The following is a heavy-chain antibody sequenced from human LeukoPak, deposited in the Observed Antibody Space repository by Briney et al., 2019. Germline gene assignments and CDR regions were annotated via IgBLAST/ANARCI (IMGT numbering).Heavy chain of an antibody. V-gene: IGHV3-23*01. CDR2: ISGSGGST. CDR1: GFTFSSYA. D-gene: IGHD5-18*01. Sequence: GGSLRLSCAASGFTFSSYAMSWVRQAPGKGLEWVSAISGSGGSTYYADSVKGRFTISRDNSKNTLYLQMNSLRAEDTAVYYCAKGSGYSYARDNYFDYWGQGTLVTVSS. CDR3: AKGSGYSYARDNYFDY. J-gene: IGHJ4*02.